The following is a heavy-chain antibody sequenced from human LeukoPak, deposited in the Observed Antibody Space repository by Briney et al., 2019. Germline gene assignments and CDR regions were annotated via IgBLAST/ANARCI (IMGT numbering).Heavy chain of an antibody. D-gene: IGHD6-13*01. J-gene: IGHJ3*02. CDR2: INTNTGNP. Sequence: GASVKVSFKASGYTFTSYAMDWVRQAPGQGLEWMGWINTNTGNPTFAQGFTGRFVFSLDTSVSTAYLQICSLKAADTAVYYCARERRSSSPGEQQLVRAFDIWGQGTMVTVSS. CDR1: GYTFTSYA. CDR3: ARERRSSSPGEQQLVRAFDI. V-gene: IGHV7-4-1*01.